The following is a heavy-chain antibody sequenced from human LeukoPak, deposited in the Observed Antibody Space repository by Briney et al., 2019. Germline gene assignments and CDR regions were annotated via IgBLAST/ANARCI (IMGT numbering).Heavy chain of an antibody. CDR1: GGTFSSYA. V-gene: IGHV1-69*04. CDR3: ARAPYCSGGSCLFDY. D-gene: IGHD2-15*01. Sequence: GSSVKVSCKASGGTFSSYAISWVRQAPGQGLEWMGRIIPILGIANYAQKFRGRVTITADKSTSTAYMELSSLRSEDTAVYYCARAPYCSGGSCLFDYWGQGTLVTVSS. J-gene: IGHJ4*02. CDR2: IIPILGIA.